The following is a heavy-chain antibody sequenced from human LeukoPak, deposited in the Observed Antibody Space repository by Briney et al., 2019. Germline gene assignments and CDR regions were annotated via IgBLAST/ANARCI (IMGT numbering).Heavy chain of an antibody. CDR2: ISAYNGNT. CDR3: ARVLLNFSWSGYPYYYYYGMDV. V-gene: IGHV1-18*01. J-gene: IGHJ6*02. CDR1: GYTFTSYG. D-gene: IGHD3-3*01. Sequence: ASVKVSSKASGYTFTSYGISWVRQAPGQGLEWMGWISAYNGNTNYAQKLQGRVTMTTDTSTSTAYMELRSLRSDDTAVYYCARVLLNFSWSGYPYYYYYGMDVWGQGTTVTVSS.